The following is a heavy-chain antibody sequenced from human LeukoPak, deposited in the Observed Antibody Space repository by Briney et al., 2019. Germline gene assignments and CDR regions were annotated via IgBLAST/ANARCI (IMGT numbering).Heavy chain of an antibody. Sequence: ASAKVSCKASGYTFTSYGISWVRQAPGQGLEWMGWISAYNGNTNYAQKLQGRVTMTTDTSTSTAYMELRSLRSDDTAVYYCARVPLLLWFGESTDEYYYYYMDVWGKGTTVTISS. CDR3: ARVPLLLWFGESTDEYYYYYMDV. D-gene: IGHD3-10*01. J-gene: IGHJ6*03. CDR1: GYTFTSYG. V-gene: IGHV1-18*01. CDR2: ISAYNGNT.